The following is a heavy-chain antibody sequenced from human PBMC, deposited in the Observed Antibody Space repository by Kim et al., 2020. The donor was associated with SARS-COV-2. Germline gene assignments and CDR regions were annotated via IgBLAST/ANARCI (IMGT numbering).Heavy chain of an antibody. J-gene: IGHJ4*02. CDR2: GST. V-gene: IGHV4-39*01. CDR3: ARLDTAMRY. Sequence: GSTYYNPSLKSRVTISVDTSKNQFSLKLSSVTAADTAVYYCARLDTAMRYWGQGTLVTVSS. D-gene: IGHD5-18*01.